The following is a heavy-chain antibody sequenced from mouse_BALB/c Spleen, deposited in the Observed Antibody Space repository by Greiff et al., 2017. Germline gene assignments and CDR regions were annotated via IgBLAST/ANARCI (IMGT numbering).Heavy chain of an antibody. J-gene: IGHJ3*01. CDR2: IDPENGNT. Sequence: EVQLQQSGAELVRPGALVKLSCKASGFNIKDYYMHWVKQRPEQGLEWIGWIDPENGNTKYDPKFQGKATITADTSSNTAYLQLSSLTSEDTAVYYCASMITWFAYGGQGTLVTVSA. V-gene: IGHV14-1*02. CDR1: GFNIKDYY. CDR3: ASMITWFAY. D-gene: IGHD2-4*01.